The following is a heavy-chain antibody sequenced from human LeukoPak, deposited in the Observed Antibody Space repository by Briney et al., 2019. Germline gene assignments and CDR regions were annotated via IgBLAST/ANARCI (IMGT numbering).Heavy chain of an antibody. CDR3: AKDRVVGTTRDFDY. V-gene: IGHV3-23*01. CDR2: ISGSGGST. D-gene: IGHD1-26*01. CDR1: GFTFSSYA. J-gene: IGHJ4*02. Sequence: GGSLRLSCAASGFTFSSYAMSWVRQAPGKGLEWVSAISGSGGSTFYADSVKGRFTISRDNSKNTLFLQMNSLRAEDTAVYYCAKDRVVGTTRDFDYWGQGTLVTVSS.